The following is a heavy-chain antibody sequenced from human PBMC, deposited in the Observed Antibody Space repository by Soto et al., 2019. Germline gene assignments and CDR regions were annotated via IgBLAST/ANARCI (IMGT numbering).Heavy chain of an antibody. D-gene: IGHD3-3*01. Sequence: SETLSVTCAVYGGSFSAYYWAWIRQPPGKGLEWIGEISHSGSTDYNPSLMSRLTMSVDTSKKQFSLSLSSVTAADTAVYYCARGFRFFTSSNCNPSAFYTCGQRKTVTVSS. CDR3: ARGFRFFTSSNCNPSAFYT. J-gene: IGHJ3*02. CDR2: ISHSGST. V-gene: IGHV4-34*01. CDR1: GGSFSAYY.